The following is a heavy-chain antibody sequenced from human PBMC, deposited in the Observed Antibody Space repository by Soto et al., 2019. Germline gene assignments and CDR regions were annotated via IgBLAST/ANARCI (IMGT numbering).Heavy chain of an antibody. CDR2: ITYDGENK. Sequence: QVQLVQSGGGMVQPGKSLRLSCVASGFTFSGYGMHWVRQTPGKGLQWVALITYDGENKFYADSVEGRFTISRDNSRNTVFLHMDSLRTEDTAVYDCAKLEGRVRCLSPFDSCGQGT. V-gene: IGHV3-30*18. CDR1: GFTFSGYG. J-gene: IGHJ4*02. CDR3: AKLEGRVRCLSPFDS. D-gene: IGHD4-17*01.